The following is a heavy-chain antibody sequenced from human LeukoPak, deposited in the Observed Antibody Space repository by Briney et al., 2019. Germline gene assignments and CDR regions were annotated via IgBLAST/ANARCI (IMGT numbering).Heavy chain of an antibody. CDR2: ISYDGSNK. D-gene: IGHD3-10*01. Sequence: PGGSLRLSCAASGFTFSSYAMHWVRQAPGKGLEWVAVISYDGSNKYYADSVKGRFTISRDNSKNTLYLQMNSLRAEDTAVYYCARGLSGSYLEAFDYWGQGTLVTVSS. CDR3: ARGLSGSYLEAFDY. CDR1: GFTFSSYA. J-gene: IGHJ4*02. V-gene: IGHV3-30-3*01.